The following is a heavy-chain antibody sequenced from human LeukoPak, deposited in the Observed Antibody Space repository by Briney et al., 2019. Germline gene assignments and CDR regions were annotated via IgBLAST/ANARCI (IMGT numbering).Heavy chain of an antibody. Sequence: ASVKVSCKASGYTFTNYGISWVRQAPGQGPEWMGWISTYNGNTNYAQKLQDRVTMTTDTSTSTAYMELRSLRSEDTAVYYCARDPERGYFDYWGQGTLVTVSS. CDR3: ARDPERGYFDY. D-gene: IGHD3-10*01. V-gene: IGHV1-18*01. CDR1: GYTFTNYG. J-gene: IGHJ4*02. CDR2: ISTYNGNT.